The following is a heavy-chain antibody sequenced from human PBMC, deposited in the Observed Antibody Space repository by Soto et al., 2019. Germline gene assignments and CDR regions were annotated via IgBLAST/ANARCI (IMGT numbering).Heavy chain of an antibody. D-gene: IGHD6-6*01. CDR2: IYPGDSDT. CDR1: GYRFANYW. CDR3: ARSSGSSGRYHLDS. Sequence: GESLKISCEGFGYRFANYWIGWVRQVPGKGLEWMGVIYPGDSDTRYGPSFQGQVAISADKSINTAYLQWTSLKASDTAIYYCARSSGSSGRYHLDSWGQGALVTVSS. J-gene: IGHJ4*02. V-gene: IGHV5-51*01.